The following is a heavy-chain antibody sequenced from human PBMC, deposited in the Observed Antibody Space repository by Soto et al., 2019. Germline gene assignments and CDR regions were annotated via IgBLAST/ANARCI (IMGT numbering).Heavy chain of an antibody. CDR1: GFTFSSYW. V-gene: IGHV3-74*01. D-gene: IGHD2-15*01. Sequence: GGSLRLSCAASGFTFSSYWMHWVRQAPGKGLVWVSRINSDGSSTSYADSVKGRFTISRDNAKNTLYLQMNSLRAEDTAVYYCARGRGYCSGGSCRNWFDPWGQGTLVTV. CDR2: INSDGSST. J-gene: IGHJ5*02. CDR3: ARGRGYCSGGSCRNWFDP.